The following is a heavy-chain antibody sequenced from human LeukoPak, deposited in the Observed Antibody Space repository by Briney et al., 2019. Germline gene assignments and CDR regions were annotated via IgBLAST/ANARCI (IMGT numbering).Heavy chain of an antibody. D-gene: IGHD6-19*01. Sequence: PSETLSLTCTVSGGSISSYYWSWIRQPPGKGLEWIGYIYYSGSTNYNPSLKSRVTISVDTSKNQFSLKLSSVTAADTAVYYCARDVAVNAFDIWGQGTMVTVSS. CDR2: IYYSGST. CDR1: GGSISSYY. V-gene: IGHV4-59*01. J-gene: IGHJ3*02. CDR3: ARDVAVNAFDI.